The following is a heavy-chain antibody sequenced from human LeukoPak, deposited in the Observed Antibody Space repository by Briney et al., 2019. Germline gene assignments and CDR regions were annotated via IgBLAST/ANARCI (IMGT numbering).Heavy chain of an antibody. CDR1: GFTFSNYW. V-gene: IGHV3-7*01. CDR2: ISEDGSDN. CDR3: VSCAGKYYETSDYYLVRANS. Sequence: PGGSLRLSCAASGFTFSNYWMSWIRQAPGKGLEWAAHISEDGSDNYYVDSVKGRFTISRDNAKNSLYLQMNSQRVEDTAVYYCVSCAGKYYETSDYYLVRANSWGQGTLVTVSS. D-gene: IGHD3-22*01. J-gene: IGHJ4*02.